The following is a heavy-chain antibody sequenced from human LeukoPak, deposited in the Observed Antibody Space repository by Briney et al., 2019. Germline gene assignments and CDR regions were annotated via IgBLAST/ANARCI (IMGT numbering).Heavy chain of an antibody. V-gene: IGHV4-39*01. Sequence: SETLSLTCTVSGVSFSSSGYYWGWLRQPPGKGLEWIGSIYYSGTTYYNPSLKSRVTISLDTSKNQLSLKLNSVTAADTAVYYCARGPYGDYGFDPWGQGTLVTVSS. CDR1: GVSFSSSGYY. CDR3: ARGPYGDYGFDP. CDR2: IYYSGTT. J-gene: IGHJ5*02. D-gene: IGHD4-17*01.